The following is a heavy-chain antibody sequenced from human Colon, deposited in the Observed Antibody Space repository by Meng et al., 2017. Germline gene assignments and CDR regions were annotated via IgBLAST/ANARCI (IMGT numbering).Heavy chain of an antibody. CDR2: INEEGTVK. CDR1: GFTLSDYY. CDR3: TRLGMAGTGNWFDP. D-gene: IGHD6-19*01. V-gene: IGHV3-7*01. J-gene: IGHJ5*02. Sequence: EVQVVEPGGGLVQPGGSLRLSCAASGFTLSDYYMDWVRQAPGKGPEWVAHINEEGTVKYYLDSLKGRFTISRDNAEKSLFLQMNGLRAEDTAVYFCTRLGMAGTGNWFDPWGQGTLVTVSS.